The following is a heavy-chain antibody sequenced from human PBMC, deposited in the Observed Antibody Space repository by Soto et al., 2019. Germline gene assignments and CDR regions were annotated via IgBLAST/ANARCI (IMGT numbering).Heavy chain of an antibody. J-gene: IGHJ4*02. CDR1: GGSINSYW. D-gene: IGHD2-15*01. V-gene: IGHV4-4*07. Sequence: SETLSLTCSVSGGSINSYWWSWIRQPAGKGLEWIGRVYSSGTTNYNPSLNSRATMSVETSKNQFSLKLTSVTAADTAVYYCARDIVSYAYAEGYWGQGIQVTISS. CDR3: ARDIVSYAYAEGY. CDR2: VYSSGTT.